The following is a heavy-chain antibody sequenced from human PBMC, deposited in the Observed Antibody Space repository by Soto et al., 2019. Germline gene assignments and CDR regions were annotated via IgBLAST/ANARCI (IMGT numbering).Heavy chain of an antibody. V-gene: IGHV3-11*06. Sequence: PGGSLRLSCAASGFTFSDYYMSWIRQAPGKGLEWVSYISSSSSYTNYADSVKGRFTISRDNAKNSLYLQMNSLRAEDTAVYYCARDLRSGYCSSKSCHPLVGMDVWGQGTTVTVSS. D-gene: IGHD2-2*01. J-gene: IGHJ6*02. CDR2: ISSSSSYT. CDR3: ARDLRSGYCSSKSCHPLVGMDV. CDR1: GFTFSDYY.